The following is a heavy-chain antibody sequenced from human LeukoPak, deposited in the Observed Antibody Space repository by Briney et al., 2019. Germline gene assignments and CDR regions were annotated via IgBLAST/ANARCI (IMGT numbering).Heavy chain of an antibody. CDR1: GFTFSSYG. Sequence: PGGSLRLSCAAPGFTFSSYGMHWVRQAPGKGLERGAVIWYDGSNKYYADSVKGRFTISRDNSKNTLYLQMNSLRAEDTAVYYCARDFGYCTNGVCYNFDCWGQGTLVTVSS. CDR3: ARDFGYCTNGVCYNFDC. CDR2: IWYDGSNK. V-gene: IGHV3-33*01. D-gene: IGHD2-8*01. J-gene: IGHJ4*02.